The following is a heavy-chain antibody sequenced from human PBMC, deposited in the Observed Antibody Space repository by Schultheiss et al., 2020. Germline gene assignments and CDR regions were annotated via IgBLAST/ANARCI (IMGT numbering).Heavy chain of an antibody. CDR2: VSYDGTA. CDR3: ARHVSTVTAYYFDF. D-gene: IGHD2-21*02. CDR1: GGTISSGFFY. V-gene: IGHV4-39*01. Sequence: SATLSLTCPVSGGTISSGFFYWAWIRQAPGKGLEWIGSVSYDGTAHYNPSLKSRAFMSVDTSKRQSSLRLSAVTAADTALYYCARHVSTVTAYYFDFWGQGPLVTVSS. J-gene: IGHJ4*02.